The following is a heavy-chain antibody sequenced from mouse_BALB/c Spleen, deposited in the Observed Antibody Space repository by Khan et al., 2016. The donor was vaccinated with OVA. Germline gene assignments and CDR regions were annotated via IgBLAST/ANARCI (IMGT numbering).Heavy chain of an antibody. CDR2: INSDGAYT. CDR1: GFTFSSYA. D-gene: IGHD1-3*01. V-gene: IGHV5-9-3*01. CDR3: ARHNFGPFAY. Sequence: EVELVESGGGLVKPGGSLKLSCAASGFTFSSYAVSWVRQTPEKRLEWVATINSDGAYTYYPDSVKGRFTISRDNAMNTLYLQMSSLRYEDTAMYYCARHNFGPFAYWGQGTLVTVSA. J-gene: IGHJ3*01.